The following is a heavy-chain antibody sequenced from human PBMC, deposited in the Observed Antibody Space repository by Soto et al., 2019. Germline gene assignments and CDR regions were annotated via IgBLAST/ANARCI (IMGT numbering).Heavy chain of an antibody. CDR2: ISGSGGST. CDR3: AKAMELVVTITDY. J-gene: IGHJ4*02. D-gene: IGHD5-12*01. CDR1: GFTFSSYA. V-gene: IGHV3-23*01. Sequence: EVQLLESGGGLVQPGGSLRLSCAASGFTFSSYAMSWVRQAPGKGLEWVSAISGSGGSTYYADSVKGRFTISRDNSKNTLYLQKNSLRDEDTAVYYCAKAMELVVTITDYWGQGTLVTVSS.